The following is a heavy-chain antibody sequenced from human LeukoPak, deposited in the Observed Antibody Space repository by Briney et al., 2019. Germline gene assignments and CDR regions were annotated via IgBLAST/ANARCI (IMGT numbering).Heavy chain of an antibody. CDR3: ARGCSSTGLGFDP. CDR2: ISYDGSNK. J-gene: IGHJ5*02. Sequence: PGGSLRLSCAASGFTFSSYAMHWVRQAPGKGLEWVAVISYDGSNKYYADSVKGRFTISRDNSKNTLYLQMNSLRAEDTAVYYCARGCSSTGLGFDPWGQGTLVTVSS. CDR1: GFTFSSYA. D-gene: IGHD2-2*01. V-gene: IGHV3-30-3*01.